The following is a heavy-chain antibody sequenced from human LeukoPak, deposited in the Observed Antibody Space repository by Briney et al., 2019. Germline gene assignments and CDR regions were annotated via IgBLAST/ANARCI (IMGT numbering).Heavy chain of an antibody. CDR1: GFMFGSYE. J-gene: IGHJ4*02. CDR2: INNAATTT. D-gene: IGHD2-8*01. CDR3: ARARYGTKSLDY. V-gene: IGHV3-48*03. Sequence: GGSLRLSCAASGFMFGSYEMTWVRQAPGKGLEWVSDINNAATTTHHADSVKGRFTISRDNAKSSLFLQMNSLRAADTAVYYCARARYGTKSLDYWGQGTLVTVSS.